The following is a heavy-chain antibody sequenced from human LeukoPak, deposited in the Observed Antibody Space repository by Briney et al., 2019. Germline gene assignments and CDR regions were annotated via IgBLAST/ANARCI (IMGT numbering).Heavy chain of an antibody. V-gene: IGHV3-7*01. D-gene: IGHD4/OR15-4a*01. CDR2: VNRDGSET. Sequence: QPGGSLRLSCAASGFALSSHWMTWVRQVPGRGPEWVANVNRDGSETYYLDSVKGRFTISRDNAKNPLYLQMSSLRAEDTAVYYCAREANPDYAFDIWGQGTMVTVSS. J-gene: IGHJ3*02. CDR1: GFALSSHW. CDR3: AREANPDYAFDI.